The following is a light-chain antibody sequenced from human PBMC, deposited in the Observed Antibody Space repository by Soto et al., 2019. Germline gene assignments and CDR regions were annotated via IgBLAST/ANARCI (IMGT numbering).Light chain of an antibody. J-gene: IGLJ7*01. CDR3: QSYDRSLGDFV. CDR1: SSNIGAGYY. V-gene: IGLV1-40*01. CDR2: VNS. Sequence: QSVLTQSPSVSGAPGQRVTISCTGSSSNIGAGYYVHWYQQLPGTAPKLLIYVNSNRPSGIPDRFSGSKSGTSASLAITGLQPEDEGDYYCQSYDRSLGDFVFGGGTQLTVL.